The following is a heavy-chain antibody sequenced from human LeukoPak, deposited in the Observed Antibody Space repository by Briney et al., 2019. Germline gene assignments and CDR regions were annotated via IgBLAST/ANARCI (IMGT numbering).Heavy chain of an antibody. V-gene: IGHV3-48*01. Sequence: QPGGSLRLSCAASGFSFSSYSMNWVRQAPGKGLEWVSYISSSSSTIYYADSVKGRFTISRDNSKNTLYLQMNSLRAEDTAVYYCAKGKEYYDILTGYYAFDYWGQGTLVTVSS. CDR1: GFSFSSYS. D-gene: IGHD3-9*01. CDR2: ISSSSSTI. J-gene: IGHJ4*02. CDR3: AKGKEYYDILTGYYAFDY.